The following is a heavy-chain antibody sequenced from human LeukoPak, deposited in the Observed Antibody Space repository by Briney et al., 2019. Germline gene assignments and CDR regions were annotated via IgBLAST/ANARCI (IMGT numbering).Heavy chain of an antibody. V-gene: IGHV4-59*01. Sequence: SETLSLTCTVSGGSISSCYWSWIRQPPGKGLEWIGYIYYSGSTNYNPSLKSRVTISVDTSKNQFSLKLSSVTAADTAVYYCASQSPPGYYYYGMDVWGQGTTVTVSS. CDR1: GGSISSCY. CDR3: ASQSPPGYYYYGMDV. J-gene: IGHJ6*02. CDR2: IYYSGST.